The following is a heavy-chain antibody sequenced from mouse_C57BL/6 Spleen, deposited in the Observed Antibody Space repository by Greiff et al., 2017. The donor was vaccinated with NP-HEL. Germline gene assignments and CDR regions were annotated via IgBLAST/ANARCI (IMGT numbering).Heavy chain of an antibody. Sequence: EVQLVESEGGLVQPGSSMKLSCTASGFTFSDYYMAWVRQVPEKGLEWVANINYDGSSTYYLDSLKSRFIISRDNAKNILYLQMSSLKSEDTATYYCARGATVVDYWGQGTTLTVSS. CDR1: GFTFSDYY. CDR2: INYDGSST. J-gene: IGHJ2*01. V-gene: IGHV5-16*01. CDR3: ARGATVVDY. D-gene: IGHD1-1*01.